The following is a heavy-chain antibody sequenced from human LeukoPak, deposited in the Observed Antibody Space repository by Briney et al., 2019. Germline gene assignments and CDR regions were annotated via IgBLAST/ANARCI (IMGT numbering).Heavy chain of an antibody. CDR3: ARDSRGDSTSAGPFDY. CDR1: GGTFSSYA. D-gene: IGHD6-6*01. V-gene: IGHV1-69*13. CDR2: IIPIFGTA. Sequence: GASVKVSCKASGGTFSSYAISWVRQAPGPGLEWMGGIIPIFGTANYAQKFQGRVTITADESTSTAYIALCSLRSEDTAVYYCARDSRGDSTSAGPFDYWGQGTLVTVSS. J-gene: IGHJ4*02.